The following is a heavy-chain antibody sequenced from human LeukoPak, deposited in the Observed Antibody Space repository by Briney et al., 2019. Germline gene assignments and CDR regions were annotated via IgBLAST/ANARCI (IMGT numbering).Heavy chain of an antibody. J-gene: IGHJ4*02. CDR2: IYYGGST. V-gene: IGHV4-39*01. CDR3: ARQWYYYDSSGYYSGTPNYFDY. Sequence: SETLSLTCTVSGGSISSSSYYWGWIRQPPGKGLEWIGSIYYGGSTYYNPSLKSRVTISVGTSKNQFSLKLSSVTAADTAVYYCARQWYYYDSSGYYSGTPNYFDYWGQGTLVTVSS. CDR1: GGSISSSSYY. D-gene: IGHD3-22*01.